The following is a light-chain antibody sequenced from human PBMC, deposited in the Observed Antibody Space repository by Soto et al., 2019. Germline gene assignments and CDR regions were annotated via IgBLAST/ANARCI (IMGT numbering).Light chain of an antibody. J-gene: IGLJ1*01. CDR1: SSDVGGYNY. Sequence: SVLAQPPSASGSPGQSVTISCTGTSSDVGGYNYVSWYQQHPGKAPKLMIYEVSKRPSGVPDRFSGSKSGNTASLTVSGLQAEDEADYYCISYAGSNNFYVFGTGTKVTV. CDR3: ISYAGSNNFYV. CDR2: EVS. V-gene: IGLV2-8*01.